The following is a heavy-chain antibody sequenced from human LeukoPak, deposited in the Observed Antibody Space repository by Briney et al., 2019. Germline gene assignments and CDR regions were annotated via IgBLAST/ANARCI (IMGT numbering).Heavy chain of an antibody. CDR1: GFIFNTHG. CDR2: IWYDGSNK. V-gene: IGHV3-33*06. J-gene: IGHJ4*02. Sequence: QAGGSLRLSCAASGFIFNTHGMHWVRQAPGKGLEWVAVIWYDGSNKYYADSVKGRFAVSRDNSKNTLYLQMNSLRAEDTAVYYCAKVGFSEMEWLLYSDHWGQGTLVTVSS. D-gene: IGHD3-3*01. CDR3: AKVGFSEMEWLLYSDH.